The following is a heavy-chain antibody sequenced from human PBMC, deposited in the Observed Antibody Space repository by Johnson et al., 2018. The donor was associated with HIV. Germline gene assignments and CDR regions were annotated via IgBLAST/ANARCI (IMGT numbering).Heavy chain of an antibody. CDR3: TTHYYDRSGPPENPHLAAFDI. J-gene: IGHJ3*02. Sequence: VQLVESGGGLVKPGGSLRLSCAASGFTFRTYWMVWVRQVPGKRPVWVARIYNDGSRTTYADSVRGRFTISRDNAKYTVDLQMNSLRVEDTAVYYCTTHYYDRSGPPENPHLAAFDIWGQGTMVTVSS. CDR2: IYNDGSRT. V-gene: IGHV3-74*02. D-gene: IGHD3-22*01. CDR1: GFTFRTYW.